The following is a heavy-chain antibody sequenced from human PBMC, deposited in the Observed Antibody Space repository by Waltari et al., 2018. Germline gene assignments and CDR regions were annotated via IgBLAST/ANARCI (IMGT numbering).Heavy chain of an antibody. Sequence: QVQLVQSGAEVKKPGASVKVSCKASGDTFTSYFMHWVRQDPGQGLEWMGIINPSGGTTTYEQKFQGRVTMTRDTSTSTVYMELSSLRSEDTAVFYCAMVYGSGNYYHLDFWGQGTLVTVSS. J-gene: IGHJ4*02. CDR2: INPSGGTT. D-gene: IGHD3-10*01. V-gene: IGHV1-46*01. CDR1: GDTFTSYF. CDR3: AMVYGSGNYYHLDF.